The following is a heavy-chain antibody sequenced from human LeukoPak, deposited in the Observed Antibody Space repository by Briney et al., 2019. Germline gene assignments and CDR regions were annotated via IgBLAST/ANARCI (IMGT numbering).Heavy chain of an antibody. J-gene: IGHJ6*03. CDR2: ISAYNGNT. CDR1: GYTFTSYG. Sequence: ASVKVSCKASGYTFTSYGISWVRQAPGQGLEWMGWISAYNGNTNYAQKLQGRVTMTTGTSTSTAYMELRSLRSDDTAVYYCARRIAVAVNYYYYYMDVWGKGTTVTVSS. CDR3: ARRIAVAVNYYYYYMDV. V-gene: IGHV1-18*01. D-gene: IGHD6-19*01.